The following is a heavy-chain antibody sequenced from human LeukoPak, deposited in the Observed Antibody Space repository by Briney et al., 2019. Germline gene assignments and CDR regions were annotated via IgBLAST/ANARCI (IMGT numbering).Heavy chain of an antibody. J-gene: IGHJ3*02. CDR3: ARGLLRWYPGAFDI. D-gene: IGHD4-23*01. Sequence: ASVKVSCKASGGTFSSYAISWVRQAPGQGLEWMGGIIPIFGTANYAQKFQGRVTITADESTSTAYMELSSLRSEDTAVYYRARGLLRWYPGAFDIWGQGTMVTVSS. CDR2: IIPIFGTA. CDR1: GGTFSSYA. V-gene: IGHV1-69*13.